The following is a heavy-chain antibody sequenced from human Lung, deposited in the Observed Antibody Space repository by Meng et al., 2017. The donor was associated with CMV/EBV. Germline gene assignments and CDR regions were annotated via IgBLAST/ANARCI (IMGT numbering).Heavy chain of an antibody. V-gene: IGHV1-8*01. D-gene: IGHD6-13*01. CDR1: GYTFTSYD. CDR3: ARGKGSHYYYYGMDV. CDR2: MNPNSDNT. J-gene: IGHJ6*02. Sequence: ASVXVSXKASGYTFTSYDISWVRQATGQGLEWMGWMNPNSDNTVYAQKFQGRVTMTRNTSISTAYMQLSSLRSEDTAVYYCARGKGSHYYYYGMDVGVQGTXVTVSS.